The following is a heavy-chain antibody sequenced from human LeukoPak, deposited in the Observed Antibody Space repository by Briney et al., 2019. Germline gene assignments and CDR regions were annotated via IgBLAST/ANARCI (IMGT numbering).Heavy chain of an antibody. D-gene: IGHD5-12*01. Sequence: LETLSLTSAVSVGSPAGYYWSWVRQPPGQGLEGSGYIYYSRSTNYNPSLKSRVTISVDTSKNQFSLKLSSVTAADTAVYYCARVLVATGYYFDYWGQGTLVTVSS. V-gene: IGHV4-59*01. CDR2: IYYSRST. J-gene: IGHJ4*02. CDR1: VGSPAGYY. CDR3: ARVLVATGYYFDY.